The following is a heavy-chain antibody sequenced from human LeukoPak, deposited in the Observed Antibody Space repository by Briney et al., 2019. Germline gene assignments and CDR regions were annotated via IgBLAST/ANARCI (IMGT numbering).Heavy chain of an antibody. V-gene: IGHV3-7*01. CDR1: GFSLSSYW. CDR2: IKQDGSEK. D-gene: IGHD3-10*01. J-gene: IGHJ6*03. Sequence: GGSLRLSCAASGFSLSSYWMTWVRQAPGKGLEWVANIKQDGSEKYYVDSVKGRFTISRDNAKNSLYLQMNSLRAEDTAVYYCARASGNQNYYYYYYMDVWGKGTTVTISS. CDR3: ARASGNQNYYYYYYMDV.